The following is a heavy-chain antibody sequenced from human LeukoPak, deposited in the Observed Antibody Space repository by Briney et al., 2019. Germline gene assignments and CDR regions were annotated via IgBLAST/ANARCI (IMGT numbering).Heavy chain of an antibody. Sequence: GGSLRLSCAASGFPFSNYWMHWVRQAPGKGLEWVSRITHTGDTSGYADPVRGRFTISRDNTKNTLYLDMNSLRADDTAVYYFARDRDGLGDFWGQGTLVTVSS. V-gene: IGHV3-74*01. CDR1: GFPFSNYW. CDR2: ITHTGDTS. CDR3: ARDRDGLGDF. J-gene: IGHJ4*02. D-gene: IGHD3/OR15-3a*01.